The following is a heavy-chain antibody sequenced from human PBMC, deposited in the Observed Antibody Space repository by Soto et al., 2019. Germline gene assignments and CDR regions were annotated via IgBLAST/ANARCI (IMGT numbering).Heavy chain of an antibody. V-gene: IGHV4-59*01. J-gene: IGHJ5*02. CDR2: IYYSGRT. CDR3: ARGYCSSTICYIRDNWFDP. Sequence: QVQLQESSTGLVKPSETLSLTCTVSGGSISSYYWSWIRQPPGKGLEWIGYIYYSGRTNYNPSLKSRVTISVDTSKNQFSLKLSSVTAADTAVYYCARGYCSSTICYIRDNWFDPWGQGTLVTVSS. CDR1: GGSISSYY. D-gene: IGHD2-2*02.